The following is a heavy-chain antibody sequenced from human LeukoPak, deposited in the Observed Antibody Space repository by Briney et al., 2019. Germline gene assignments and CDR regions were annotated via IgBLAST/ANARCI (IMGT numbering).Heavy chain of an antibody. Sequence: SETLSLTCAVYGGSFSGYYWSWIRQPPGKGLEWIGEINHSGSTNYNPSLKRRVTISVDTSKNQFSLKLSSVTAADTAVYYCARPHPPTVTTPYWYFDLWGRGTLVTVSS. CDR2: INHSGST. J-gene: IGHJ2*01. CDR3: ARPHPPTVTTPYWYFDL. D-gene: IGHD4-17*01. CDR1: GGSFSGYY. V-gene: IGHV4-34*01.